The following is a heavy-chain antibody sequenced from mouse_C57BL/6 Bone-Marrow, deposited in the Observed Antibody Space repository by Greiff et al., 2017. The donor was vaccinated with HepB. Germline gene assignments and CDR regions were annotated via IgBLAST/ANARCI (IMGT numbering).Heavy chain of an antibody. J-gene: IGHJ4*01. CDR3: ARLDYDYAMDY. CDR1: GFTFSDYY. Sequence: EVKVVESGGGLVQPGGSLKLSCAASGFTFSDYYMYWVRQTPEKRLEWVAYISNGGGSTYYPDTVKGRFTISRDNAKNTLYLQMSRLKSEDTAMYYCARLDYDYAMDYWGQGTSVTVSS. D-gene: IGHD1-1*01. CDR2: ISNGGGST. V-gene: IGHV5-12*01.